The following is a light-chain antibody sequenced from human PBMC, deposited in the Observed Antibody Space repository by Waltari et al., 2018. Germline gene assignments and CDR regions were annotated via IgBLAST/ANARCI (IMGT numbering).Light chain of an antibody. J-gene: IGKJ4*01. Sequence: DIQVTQSPSSLSASIGDTVTITCRASQGVGDYLAWYQQKPGKAPKRLIYGASTLQSGVPPRFSGSGSGTDFTLTITSLQPEDFATYYCQKHDRHPLTFGGGTKVEIK. CDR1: QGVGDY. CDR3: QKHDRHPLT. V-gene: IGKV1-17*01. CDR2: GAS.